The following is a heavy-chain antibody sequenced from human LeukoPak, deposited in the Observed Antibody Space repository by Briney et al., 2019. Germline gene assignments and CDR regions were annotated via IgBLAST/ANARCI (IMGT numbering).Heavy chain of an antibody. CDR1: GGTFRTYV. Sequence: GASVKVSCKASGGTFRTYVINWVRQAPGQGLEWMGGIIPIFGTAEYAQKFQGRVTMTRDTSISTAYMELSRLRSDDTAVYYCARGLPKDWGQGTLVTVSS. J-gene: IGHJ4*02. V-gene: IGHV1-69*05. CDR3: ARGLPKD. CDR2: IIPIFGTA. D-gene: IGHD2-15*01.